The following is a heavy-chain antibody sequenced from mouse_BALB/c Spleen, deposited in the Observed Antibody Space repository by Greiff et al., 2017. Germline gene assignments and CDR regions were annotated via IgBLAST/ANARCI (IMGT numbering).Heavy chain of an antibody. CDR1: GYTFTDYN. CDR3: ARGYYYGSSWYFDV. J-gene: IGHJ1*01. Sequence: EVQLQQSGPELVKPGASVKISCKASGYTFTDYNMHWVKQSHGKSLEWIGYIYPYNGGTGYNQKFKNKATLTVDNSSSTAYMELRSLTSEDSAVYYCARGYYYGSSWYFDVWGAGTTVTVSS. D-gene: IGHD1-1*01. CDR2: IYPYNGGT. V-gene: IGHV1S29*02.